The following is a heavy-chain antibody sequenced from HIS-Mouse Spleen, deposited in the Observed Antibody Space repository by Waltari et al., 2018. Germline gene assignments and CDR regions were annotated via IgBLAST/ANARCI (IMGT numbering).Heavy chain of an antibody. Sequence: QLQLQESGPGLVKPSETLSLTCTVSGGSISSSSYYWGWIRQPPGKGLEWIGRIYYSVRHYYTPSLKSRVTISVETSKNQFSLKLSSVTAADTAVYYCAREIPYSSSWYDWYFDLWGRGTLVTVSS. V-gene: IGHV4-39*07. CDR2: IYYSVRH. CDR3: AREIPYSSSWYDWYFDL. J-gene: IGHJ2*01. CDR1: GGSISSSSYY. D-gene: IGHD6-13*01.